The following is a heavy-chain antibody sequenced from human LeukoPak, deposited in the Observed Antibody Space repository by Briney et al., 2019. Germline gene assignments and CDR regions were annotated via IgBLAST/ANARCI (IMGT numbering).Heavy chain of an antibody. D-gene: IGHD3-22*01. CDR3: ARVGYYYDASGIYYFEY. Sequence: SETLSLTCTVSGGSISSYYWTWIRQPPGKGLEWIGYIYYSGSTNYNPSLKSRVTISVDTSQNQFSLQLSSVTAADTAVYYCARVGYYYDASGIYYFEYWDQGSLVAVSS. CDR1: GGSISSYY. V-gene: IGHV4-59*01. CDR2: IYYSGST. J-gene: IGHJ4*02.